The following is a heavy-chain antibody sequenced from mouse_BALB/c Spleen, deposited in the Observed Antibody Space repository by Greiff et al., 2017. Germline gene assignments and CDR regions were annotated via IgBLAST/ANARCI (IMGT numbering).Heavy chain of an antibody. D-gene: IGHD1-2*01. CDR3: ARDNTATAWFAY. CDR1: GFTFSDYY. J-gene: IGHJ3*01. Sequence: EVQLVESGGGLVKPGGSLKLSCAASGFTFSDYYMYWVRQTPEKRLEWVATISDGGSYTYYPDSVKGRFTISRDNAKNNLYLQMSSLKSEDTAMYYCARDNTATAWFAYWGQGTLVTVSA. CDR2: ISDGGSYT. V-gene: IGHV5-4*02.